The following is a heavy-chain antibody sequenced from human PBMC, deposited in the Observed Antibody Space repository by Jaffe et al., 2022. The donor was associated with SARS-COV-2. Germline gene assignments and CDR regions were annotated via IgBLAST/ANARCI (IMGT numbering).Heavy chain of an antibody. D-gene: IGHD2-15*01. CDR2: IRSKVFGGTI. CDR1: GFTFGEHA. V-gene: IGHV3-49*03. Sequence: EVQLVESGGGLVQPGRSLRLSCTASGFTFGEHAMSWFRQAPGKGLEWVGFIRSKVFGGTIEYAASVKGRFTISRDDSKNSAYLHMDSLKTEDTAVYYCTRGGGRYCSGGSCYSRWWFDPWGQGTLVTVSS. J-gene: IGHJ5*02. CDR3: TRGGGRYCSGGSCYSRWWFDP.